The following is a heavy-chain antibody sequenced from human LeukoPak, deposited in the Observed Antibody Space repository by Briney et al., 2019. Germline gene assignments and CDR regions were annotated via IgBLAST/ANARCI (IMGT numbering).Heavy chain of an antibody. Sequence: GSLRLSCAASGFTVSSNYITWARQAPGKGLEWVSVIYSGGSTYYADSVKGRFTISRDNSKNTLYLQMNSLRAEDTAVYYCARERYQSSGWYLGWFDPWGQGTLVTVSS. CDR3: ARERYQSSGWYLGWFDP. J-gene: IGHJ5*02. CDR2: IYSGGST. CDR1: GFTVSSNY. V-gene: IGHV3-66*02. D-gene: IGHD6-19*01.